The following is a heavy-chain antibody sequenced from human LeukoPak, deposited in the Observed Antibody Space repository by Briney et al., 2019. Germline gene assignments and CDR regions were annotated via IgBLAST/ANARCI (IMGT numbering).Heavy chain of an antibody. CDR1: GFTFGSYG. V-gene: IGHV3-30*18. D-gene: IGHD1-26*01. CDR3: AKDSNRIVGAHIDY. CDR2: ISYDGSNK. J-gene: IGHJ4*02. Sequence: GGSLRLSCAASGFTFGSYGMHWVRQAPGKGLEWVAVISYDGSNKYYADSVKGRFTISRDNSKNTLYLQMNSLRAEDTAVYYCAKDSNRIVGAHIDYWGQGTLVTVSS.